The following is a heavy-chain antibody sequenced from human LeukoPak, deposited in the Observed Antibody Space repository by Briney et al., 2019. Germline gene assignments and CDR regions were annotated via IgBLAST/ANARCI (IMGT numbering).Heavy chain of an antibody. Sequence: GGSLRLSCAVSGFTLSPYTIHWVRQAPGKGLESVSAVSSNGDTYYLNSVKDRFTISRDNSKNTLYLQMDSLRPEDTAVYYCAREITGNFDYWGQGTLVTVSS. V-gene: IGHV3-64*01. CDR2: VSSNGDT. CDR1: GFTLSPYT. D-gene: IGHD3-10*01. CDR3: AREITGNFDY. J-gene: IGHJ4*02.